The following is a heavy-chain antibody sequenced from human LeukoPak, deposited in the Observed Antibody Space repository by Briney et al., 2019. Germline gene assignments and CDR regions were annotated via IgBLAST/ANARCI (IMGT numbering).Heavy chain of an antibody. D-gene: IGHD2-15*01. J-gene: IGHJ4*02. CDR2: IYHSGST. CDR1: GYSISSGYY. V-gene: IGHV4-38-2*02. CDR3: ARGDKGGFRSDY. Sequence: ETLSLPCTVSGYSISSGYYWGWIRQPPGKGLEWIGSIYHSGSTYYNPSLKSRVTISVDTSKNQFPLKLSSVTAADTAVYCCARGDKGGFRSDYWGQGTLVTVSS.